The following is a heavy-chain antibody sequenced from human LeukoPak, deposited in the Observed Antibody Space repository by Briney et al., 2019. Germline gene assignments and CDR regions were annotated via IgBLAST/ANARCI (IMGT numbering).Heavy chain of an antibody. CDR2: IRYDGSNK. J-gene: IGHJ4*02. CDR1: GFTFSSYG. CDR3: AKDHDDFPGSGY. V-gene: IGHV3-30*02. Sequence: PGGSLRLSCASYGFTFSSYGKHWVRQAPGKGLEWVAFIRYDGSNKYYADSVKGRFTISRDNSKNTLYLQMNSLRAEDTAVYYCAKDHDDFPGSGYWGQGTLVTVSS. D-gene: IGHD3-3*01.